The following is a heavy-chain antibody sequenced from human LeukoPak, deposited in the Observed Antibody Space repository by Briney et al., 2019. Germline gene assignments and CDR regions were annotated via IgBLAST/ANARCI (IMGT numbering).Heavy chain of an antibody. CDR2: IYTSGYT. D-gene: IGHD6-19*01. Sequence: PSETLSLTCTVSGDSLSSSYWSWVRQPAGKGLEWIGRIYTSGYTNYNPSLKGRVTMSVDTSKNQFSLKLSSVTAADTAVYYCARDPRYSSGWYGGWFDPWGQGTLVTVSS. CDR1: GDSLSSSY. CDR3: ARDPRYSSGWYGGWFDP. J-gene: IGHJ5*02. V-gene: IGHV4-4*07.